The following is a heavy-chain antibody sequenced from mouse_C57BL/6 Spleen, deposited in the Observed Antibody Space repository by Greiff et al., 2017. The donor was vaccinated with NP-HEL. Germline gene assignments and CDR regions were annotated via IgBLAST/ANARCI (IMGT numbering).Heavy chain of an antibody. CDR1: GFSFNTYA. V-gene: IGHV10-1*01. CDR3: VRQLYAMDY. Sequence: EVQLQQSGGGLVQPKGSLKLSCAASGFSFNTYAMNWVRQAPGKGLEWVARIRSKSNNYATYYADSVKDRFTISRDDSESMLYLQMNNLKTEDTAMYYCVRQLYAMDYWGQGTSVTVSS. CDR2: IRSKSNNYAT. J-gene: IGHJ4*01.